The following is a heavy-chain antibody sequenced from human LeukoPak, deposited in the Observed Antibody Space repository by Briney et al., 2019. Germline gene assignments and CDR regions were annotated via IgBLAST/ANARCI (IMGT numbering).Heavy chain of an antibody. CDR1: GFTFSSYS. CDR3: ARDRYKYDFWSGLDY. J-gene: IGHJ4*02. Sequence: KPGGSLRLSCAASGFTFSSYSMNWVRQAPGKGLEWVSSISSSGSYIYYADSVKGRFTISRDNAKNSLYLQMNSLRAEDTAVYYCARDRYKYDFWSGLDYWGQGTLVTVSS. V-gene: IGHV3-21*01. D-gene: IGHD3-3*01. CDR2: ISSSGSYI.